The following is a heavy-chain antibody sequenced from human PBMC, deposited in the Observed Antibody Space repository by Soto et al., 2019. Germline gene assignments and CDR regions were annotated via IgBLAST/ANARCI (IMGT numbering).Heavy chain of an antibody. CDR2: ISAYNGDT. J-gene: IGHJ4*02. D-gene: IGHD3-10*01. CDR1: GYTFTSSG. CDR3: ARGGGRVPHDY. Sequence: QVQLVQSGAEVKRPGASVKVFCKASGYTFTSSGITWVRQAPGQGLEWMGWISAYNGDTNYAQKVQGRVTMTTDTSTTTAYMELRSLGSDDTAVYYCARGGGRVPHDYWGQGTLVTVSS. V-gene: IGHV1-18*01.